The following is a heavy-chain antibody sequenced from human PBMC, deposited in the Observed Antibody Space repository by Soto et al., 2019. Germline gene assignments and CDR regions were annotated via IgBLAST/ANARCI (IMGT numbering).Heavy chain of an antibody. CDR2: IYWDDDK. D-gene: IGHD3-3*01. CDR1: GFSLSTSGVG. CDR3: AHSTSTRHYDFWSGPRPDV. J-gene: IGHJ6*02. V-gene: IGHV2-5*02. Sequence: QITLKESGPTLVKPTQTLTLTCTFSGFSLSTSGVGVGWIRQPPGKALEWLALIYWDDDKRYSPSLKSRLTITKDTSKNQVVLTMTNMDPVDTATYYCAHSTSTRHYDFWSGPRPDVWGQGTTVTFSS.